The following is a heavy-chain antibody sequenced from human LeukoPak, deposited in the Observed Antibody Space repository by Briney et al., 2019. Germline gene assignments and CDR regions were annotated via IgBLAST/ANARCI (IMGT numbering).Heavy chain of an antibody. Sequence: GGSLRLSCAASGFNFSSYSMNWVRQAPGKGLVWVSRINSDESSTSYADSVKGRFTISRDNAKSTLYLRMNSLRAEDTAVYYCARGSREIAPYYFDYWGQGTLVTVSS. J-gene: IGHJ4*02. CDR2: INSDESST. CDR3: ARGSREIAPYYFDY. V-gene: IGHV3-74*01. CDR1: GFNFSSYS. D-gene: IGHD1-26*01.